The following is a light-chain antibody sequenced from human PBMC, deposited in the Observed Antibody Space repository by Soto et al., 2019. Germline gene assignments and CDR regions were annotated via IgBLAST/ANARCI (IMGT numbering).Light chain of an antibody. CDR3: QQRHNWPIT. J-gene: IGKJ5*01. V-gene: IGKV3-11*01. CDR2: DTS. CDR1: KTIRGL. Sequence: EIVLTQYPATLSLSPGERATLSCRTRKTIRGLLKWYQQRPGQAPRLLIYDTSNRATDIPARFSGSGSGTDFILNISSLDHEEFGVYFCQQRHNWPITFGQGTRLDIK.